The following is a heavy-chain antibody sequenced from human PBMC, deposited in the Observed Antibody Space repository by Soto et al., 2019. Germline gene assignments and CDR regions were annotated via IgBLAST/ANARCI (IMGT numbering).Heavy chain of an antibody. CDR1: GGSIRSYY. V-gene: IGHV4-59*08. CDR3: ARNDYLSLHFDH. D-gene: IGHD4-17*01. CDR2: IYYSGST. Sequence: ASETQSLPSTVSGGSIRSYYWSWIRQPPGKGLEWIGYIYYSGSTNYNPSLKSRVTISVDTSKNQFSLKLSSATAADTAVYYCARNDYLSLHFDHWGQGTLVTVSS. J-gene: IGHJ4*02.